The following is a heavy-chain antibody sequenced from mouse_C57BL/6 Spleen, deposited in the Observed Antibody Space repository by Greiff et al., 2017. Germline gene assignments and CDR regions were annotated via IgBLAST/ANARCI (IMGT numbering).Heavy chain of an antibody. Sequence: QVQLQQPGAELVKPGASVKLSCKASGYTFTSYWMQWVKQRPGQGLEWIGEIDPSDSYTNYNQKFKGKATLTVDTSSSTAYMQLSSLISDDSAVYYCASITTVVAPGYWGQGTTLTVSS. D-gene: IGHD1-1*01. J-gene: IGHJ2*01. CDR2: IDPSDSYT. CDR1: GYTFTSYW. CDR3: ASITTVVAPGY. V-gene: IGHV1-50*01.